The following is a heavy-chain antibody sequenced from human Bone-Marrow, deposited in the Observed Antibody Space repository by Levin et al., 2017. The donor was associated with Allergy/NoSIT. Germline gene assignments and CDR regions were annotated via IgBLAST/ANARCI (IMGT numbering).Heavy chain of an antibody. D-gene: IGHD4-17*01. Sequence: GGSLRLSCAASGFSSDSSWMSWVRQASGKGLEWVASIDRDGTKKYHADAVKGRFTISRDNSKNTVYLQMNSLRAEDTAVYYCAKDLEAYGDYDYYYYTMDVWGPGTTVTVSS. CDR3: AKDLEAYGDYDYYYYTMDV. CDR2: IDRDGTKK. CDR1: GFSSDSSW. J-gene: IGHJ6*02. V-gene: IGHV3-7*01.